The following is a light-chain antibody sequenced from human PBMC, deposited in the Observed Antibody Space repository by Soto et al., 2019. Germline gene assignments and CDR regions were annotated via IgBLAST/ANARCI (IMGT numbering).Light chain of an antibody. CDR1: QGISSY. CDR3: QQLNSDLGGFT. J-gene: IGKJ3*01. Sequence: IQLTQSPSSLSASVGDRVTITCRASQGISSYLAWYQQKPGKAPKLLIYAASTLQSGVPSRFSGSGSGTDFTLTISSLQPEDFATYYCQQLNSDLGGFTFGPGTKVDIK. CDR2: AAS. V-gene: IGKV1-9*01.